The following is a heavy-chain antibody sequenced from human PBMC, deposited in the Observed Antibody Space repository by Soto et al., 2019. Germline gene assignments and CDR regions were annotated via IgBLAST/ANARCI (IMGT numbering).Heavy chain of an antibody. J-gene: IGHJ4*02. V-gene: IGHV4-34*01. Sequence: SETLSLTCAVYGGSFSGYYWSWIRQPPGKGLEWIGEINHSGSTNYNPSLKSRVTISVDTSKNQFSLKLSSVTAADTAVYYCARNPLDSYDSSGDQEDYWGQGTLVTVSS. CDR2: INHSGST. CDR1: GGSFSGYY. CDR3: ARNPLDSYDSSGDQEDY. D-gene: IGHD3-22*01.